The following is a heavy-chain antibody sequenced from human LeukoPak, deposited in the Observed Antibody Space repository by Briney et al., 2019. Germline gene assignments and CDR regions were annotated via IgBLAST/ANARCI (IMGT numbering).Heavy chain of an antibody. J-gene: IGHJ4*02. CDR2: ISSSSSYI. Sequence: GGSLRLSCVASGFTFSSYSMNWVRQAPGKGLEWVSSISSSSSYIYYADSVKGRFTISRDNAKNSLYLQMNSLRAEDTAVYYCARDKSTAMANFDYWGQGTLVTVSS. D-gene: IGHD5-18*01. CDR3: ARDKSTAMANFDY. V-gene: IGHV3-21*01. CDR1: GFTFSSYS.